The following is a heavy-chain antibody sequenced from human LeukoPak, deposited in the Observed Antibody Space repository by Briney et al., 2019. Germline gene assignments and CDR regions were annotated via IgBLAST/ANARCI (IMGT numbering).Heavy chain of an antibody. CDR3: ARHHSSGYQRGYYYGMDV. D-gene: IGHD3-22*01. Sequence: PSETLSLTCTVSGGSISSSSYYWSWIRQPPGKGLEWIGYIYYSGSTNYNPSLKSRVTISVDTSKNQFSLKLSSVTAADTAVYYCARHHSSGYQRGYYYGMDVWGQGTTVTVSS. CDR1: GGSISSSSYY. V-gene: IGHV4-61*05. CDR2: IYYSGST. J-gene: IGHJ6*02.